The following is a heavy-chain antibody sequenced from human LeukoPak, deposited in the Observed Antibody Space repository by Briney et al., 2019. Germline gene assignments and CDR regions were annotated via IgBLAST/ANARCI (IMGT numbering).Heavy chain of an antibody. D-gene: IGHD6-13*01. Sequence: ASVKVSCKASGYTFTSYDITWVRQATGQGLEWMGWMNPNSGNTGFAQKFQGRVTMSRNTSISTAYMELNSLKSDDTAVYFCARGGFRATPAGTYYYMDVWGKGTTVTISS. J-gene: IGHJ6*03. V-gene: IGHV1-8*01. CDR1: GYTFTSYD. CDR2: MNPNSGNT. CDR3: ARGGFRATPAGTYYYMDV.